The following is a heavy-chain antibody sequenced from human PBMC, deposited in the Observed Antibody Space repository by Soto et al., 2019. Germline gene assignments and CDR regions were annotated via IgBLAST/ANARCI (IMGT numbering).Heavy chain of an antibody. CDR3: TTEVPDAFAI. D-gene: IGHD3-10*01. Sequence: EVQLVDSGGGLVKPGGSLRLSCAGSGFTFNNAWMSWVRQAPGKGLEWVGRIKSKTDGGTTHYAAPVKGRFTISRDDSKNTLYLEMNRLKTADTAVYYCTTEVPDAFAIWGQGTMVTVSS. CDR1: GFTFNNAW. CDR2: IKSKTDGGTT. J-gene: IGHJ3*02. V-gene: IGHV3-15*01.